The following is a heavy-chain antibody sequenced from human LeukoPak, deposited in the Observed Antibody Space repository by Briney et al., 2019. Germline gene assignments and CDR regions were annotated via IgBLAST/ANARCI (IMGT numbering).Heavy chain of an antibody. CDR1: GFTFSSYA. CDR2: ISGSGGST. J-gene: IGHJ4*02. V-gene: IGHV3-23*01. D-gene: IGHD3-22*01. CDR3: AKAMWYDSSGYYYGD. Sequence: PGGSLRLSCAASGFTFSSYAMSWVRQAPGKGLEWISAISGSGGSTYCADSVKGRFTISRDNSKNTLYLQMNSLRAEDTAVYYCAKAMWYDSSGYYYGDWGQGTLVTVSS.